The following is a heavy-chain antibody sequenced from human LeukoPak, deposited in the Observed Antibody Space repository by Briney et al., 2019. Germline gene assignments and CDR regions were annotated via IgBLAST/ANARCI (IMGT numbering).Heavy chain of an antibody. CDR2: IYYSGST. V-gene: IGHV4-39*07. D-gene: IGHD3-22*01. CDR1: GGSISSSSYY. Sequence: MTSETLSLTCTVSGGSISSSSYYWGWIRQPPGKGLEWIGSIYYSGSTYYNPSLKSRVTISVDTSKNQFSLKLSSVTAADTAVYYCARGSYYYDRAPQGFSGWFDPWGQGTLVTVSS. J-gene: IGHJ5*02. CDR3: ARGSYYYDRAPQGFSGWFDP.